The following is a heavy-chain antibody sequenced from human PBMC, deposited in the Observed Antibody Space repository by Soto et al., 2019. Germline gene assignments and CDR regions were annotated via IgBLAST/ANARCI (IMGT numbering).Heavy chain of an antibody. D-gene: IGHD3-3*01. V-gene: IGHV1-2*02. CDR3: ERGGGVGVAGSAAFDM. J-gene: IGHJ3*02. CDR1: GYPVTAYY. CDR2: INPATGAA. Sequence: QLHLVQSGAVVKKPGASVTVSCSASGYPVTAYYMHWVRQAPGRGLEWMGGINPATGAAKYTQTFQGRVTMARDTSTSTVFMELRGPTSEDTAVFYGERGGGVGVAGSAAFDMWGQGTLVTVSS.